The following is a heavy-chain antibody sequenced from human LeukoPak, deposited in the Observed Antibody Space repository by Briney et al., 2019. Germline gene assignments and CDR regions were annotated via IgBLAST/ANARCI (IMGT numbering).Heavy chain of an antibody. J-gene: IGHJ4*02. D-gene: IGHD1-26*01. CDR2: IIPIFGTA. Sequence: SVKVSCKASGGTFSSYAISWVRQATGQGLEWMGGIIPIFGTANYAQKFQGRVTITADKSTSTAYMELSSLRSEDTAVYYCARARWELRNFDYWGQGTLVTVSS. CDR3: ARARWELRNFDY. V-gene: IGHV1-69*06. CDR1: GGTFSSYA.